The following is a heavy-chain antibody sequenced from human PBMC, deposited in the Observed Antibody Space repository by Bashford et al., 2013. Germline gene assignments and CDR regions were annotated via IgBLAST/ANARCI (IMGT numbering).Heavy chain of an antibody. CDR2: IYRSGST. CDR1: GEDISSGDDS. Sequence: SETLSLTCTVSGEDISSGDDSWTWIRQPPGKGLEWIGYIYRSGSTYYSPSPPRVESPYQFDTSKNQFSLNLRSVTAADTAVYYCAREAVAVTGIWYFDLWGPWALWSPSP. D-gene: IGHD6-19*01. V-gene: IGHV4-30-2*01. CDR3: AREAVAVTGIWYFDL. J-gene: IGHJ2*01.